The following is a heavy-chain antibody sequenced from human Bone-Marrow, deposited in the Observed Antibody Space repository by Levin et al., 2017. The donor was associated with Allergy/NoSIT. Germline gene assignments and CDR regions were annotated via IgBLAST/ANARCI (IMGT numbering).Heavy chain of an antibody. Sequence: GGSLRLSCAASGFTFSNSSMNWVRQAPGKGLEWVSYISDSSSSIFYADSVKGRFTISRDNAKNSLFLQMNSLRDEDTAVYYCARDCPHLSYSSTWYYYYGRDVWGQGTTVTVSS. CDR3: ARDCPHLSYSSTWYYYYGRDV. V-gene: IGHV3-48*02. CDR1: GFTFSNSS. CDR2: ISDSSSSI. J-gene: IGHJ6*02. D-gene: IGHD6-13*01.